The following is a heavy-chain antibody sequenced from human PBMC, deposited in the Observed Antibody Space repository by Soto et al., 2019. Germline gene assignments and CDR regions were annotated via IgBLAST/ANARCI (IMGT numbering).Heavy chain of an antibody. CDR3: ATPPSGGITGTNPVAFDI. J-gene: IGHJ3*02. D-gene: IGHD1-7*01. CDR2: FDPEDGET. Sequence: ASVKVSCKVSGYTLTELSMHWVRQAPGKGLEWMGGFDPEDGETIYAQKFQGRVTMTEDTSTDTAYMELSSLRSEDTAVYYCATPPSGGITGTNPVAFDIWGQGTMVTVSS. V-gene: IGHV1-24*01. CDR1: GYTLTELS.